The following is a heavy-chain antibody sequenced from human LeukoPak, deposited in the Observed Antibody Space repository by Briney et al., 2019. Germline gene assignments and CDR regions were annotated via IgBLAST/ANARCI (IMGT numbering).Heavy chain of an antibody. D-gene: IGHD3-3*01. CDR2: INPNSGGT. Sequence: GASVKVSCKASGYTFTGYYMHWVRQAPGQGLEWTGWINPNSGGTNYAQKFQGRVTMTRDTSISTAYMELSRLRSDDTAVYYCAREIRFLEWLPKGGYFDYWGQGTLVTVSS. CDR3: AREIRFLEWLPKGGYFDY. V-gene: IGHV1-2*02. J-gene: IGHJ4*02. CDR1: GYTFTGYY.